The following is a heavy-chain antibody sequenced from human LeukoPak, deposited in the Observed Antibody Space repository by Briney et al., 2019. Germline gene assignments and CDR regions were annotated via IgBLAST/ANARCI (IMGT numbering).Heavy chain of an antibody. CDR3: ARGSLYYYDSSGYYEQNDY. V-gene: IGHV3-11*04. CDR1: GFTFSDYY. J-gene: IGHJ4*02. D-gene: IGHD3-22*01. Sequence: GGSLRLSCAASGFTFSDYYMSWIRQAPGKGLVWVSYISSSGSTIYYADSVKGRFTISRDNAKNSLYLQMNSLRAEDTAVYYCARGSLYYYDSSGYYEQNDYWGQGTLVTVSS. CDR2: ISSSGSTI.